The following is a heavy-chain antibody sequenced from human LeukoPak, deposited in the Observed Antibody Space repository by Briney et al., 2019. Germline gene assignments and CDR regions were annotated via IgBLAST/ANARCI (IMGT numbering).Heavy chain of an antibody. D-gene: IGHD1-14*01. V-gene: IGHV4-61*01. Sequence: SETLSLTCTVSGGSISSGSYYWSWIRQPPGKGLEWIGYIYYSGSTNYSPSFKSRVTISVDTSKNQFSLKLSSVTAADTAIYYCARDRYESGAFDIWGQGTMVTVSS. CDR1: GGSISSGSYY. J-gene: IGHJ3*02. CDR3: ARDRYESGAFDI. CDR2: IYYSGST.